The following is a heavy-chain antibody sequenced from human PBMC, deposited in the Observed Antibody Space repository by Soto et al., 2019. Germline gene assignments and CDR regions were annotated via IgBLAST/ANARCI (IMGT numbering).Heavy chain of an antibody. J-gene: IGHJ4*02. Sequence: ETLYLTCAVSVGSMSGSYYYWGWVLQSPGKGPEWIGSVFYTGFTSYNPSLESRVSVSVDTSKNQFSLKVSGVSAADTAVYYCATSQKGYNWNYFDHWGQGALVTVSS. V-gene: IGHV4-39*01. D-gene: IGHD1-20*01. CDR1: VGSMSGSYYY. CDR3: ATSQKGYNWNYFDH. CDR2: VFYTGFT.